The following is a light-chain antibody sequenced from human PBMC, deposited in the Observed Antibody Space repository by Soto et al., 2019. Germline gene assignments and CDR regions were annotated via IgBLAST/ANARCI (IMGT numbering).Light chain of an antibody. CDR3: QQYGSSPPT. CDR2: GAS. CDR1: QTVSSNY. Sequence: PGERATLSCRASQTVSSNYLAWCQQRPGQAPRLLIYGASTRATGIPVRFSGSGSGTDFTLTISSLQSEDFTLYYCQQYGSSPPTFGQGTKVDIK. V-gene: IGKV3-20*01. J-gene: IGKJ1*01.